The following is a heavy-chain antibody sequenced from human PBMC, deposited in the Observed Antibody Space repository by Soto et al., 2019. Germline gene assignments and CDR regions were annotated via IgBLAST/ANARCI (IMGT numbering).Heavy chain of an antibody. CDR1: GGSISSGGYY. CDR3: ARAYYYDSSGYGRWFDP. Sequence: SETLSLTCTVSGGSISSGGYYWSWIRQHPGKGLEWIGYIYYSGSTYYNPSLKSRVTISVDTSKNQFSLKLSSVTAADTAVYYCARAYYYDSSGYGRWFDPWGQGTLVTVSS. D-gene: IGHD3-22*01. J-gene: IGHJ5*02. CDR2: IYYSGST. V-gene: IGHV4-31*03.